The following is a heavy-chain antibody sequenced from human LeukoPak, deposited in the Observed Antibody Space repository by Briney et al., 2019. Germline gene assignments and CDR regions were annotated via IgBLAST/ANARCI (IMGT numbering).Heavy chain of an antibody. CDR1: GYTFTSYW. D-gene: IGHD2-2*01. CDR3: ARGYASGGYV. J-gene: IGHJ6*02. Sequence: GESLKISCEGSGYTFTSYWITWVRQMPGKGLEWMGRIDPRDSYTKYSPSFRGLVTISVDKSTNTAYLQWNSLKASDSAKYYCARGYASGGYVWGQGTKVTVSS. V-gene: IGHV5-10-1*01. CDR2: IDPRDSYT.